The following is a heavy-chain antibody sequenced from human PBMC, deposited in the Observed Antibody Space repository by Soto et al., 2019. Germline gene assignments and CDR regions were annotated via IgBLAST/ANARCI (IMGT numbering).Heavy chain of an antibody. V-gene: IGHV4-31*03. CDR3: ARGRGTYTAY. Sequence: QVQLQESGPGLVKPSQTLSLTCIVSGDSISSGGYLWTWIRQYPGKGLEWLGYIYHIGTAFYNPSLKSRLPISVDTSNNQFSLRLRFVTAADTAVYYCARGRGTYTAYWGQGTLVIVSS. CDR2: IYHIGTA. J-gene: IGHJ4*02. D-gene: IGHD2-2*02. CDR1: GDSISSGGYL.